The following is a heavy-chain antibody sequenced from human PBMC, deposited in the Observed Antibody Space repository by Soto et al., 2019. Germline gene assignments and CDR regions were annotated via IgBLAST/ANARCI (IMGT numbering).Heavy chain of an antibody. Sequence: VSLRLSCVASGFTFSTYAMSWVRQAPGKGLEWVSGIGGNGATTRYADSVKGRFTISRDNSKNTVYMQMNSLRVEDTAVYYCAKSLYGGCDYWGRGTLVTVSS. D-gene: IGHD5-12*01. CDR3: AKSLYGGCDY. CDR2: IGGNGATT. J-gene: IGHJ4*02. V-gene: IGHV3-23*01. CDR1: GFTFSTYA.